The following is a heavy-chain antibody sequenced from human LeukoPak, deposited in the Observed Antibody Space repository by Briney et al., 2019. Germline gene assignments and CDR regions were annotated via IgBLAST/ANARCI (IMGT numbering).Heavy chain of an antibody. CDR2: IKQDGREK. V-gene: IGHV3-7*01. Sequence: PGGSLRLSCAASGFTFSSYWMSWVRQAPGKGLEWVANIKQDGREKYYVDSVKGRFTISRDNAKNSLYLQMNSLRAEDTAVYYCARYIVVVVAATRHYYGMDVWGQGTTVTVSS. J-gene: IGHJ6*02. CDR3: ARYIVVVVAATRHYYGMDV. CDR1: GFTFSSYW. D-gene: IGHD2-15*01.